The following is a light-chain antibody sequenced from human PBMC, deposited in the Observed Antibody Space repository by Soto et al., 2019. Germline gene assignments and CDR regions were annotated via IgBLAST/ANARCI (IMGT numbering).Light chain of an antibody. J-gene: IGKJ3*01. CDR2: GAS. Sequence: EIGLTQSPGTLSLSPGERATLSCRASQSVSSSYLAWYQQKPGQAPRLLIYGASSRATGIPDRFSGSGSGTDFTLTISRLEPEDVAVYYCQQYGSSQFTFGPGTKVDIK. V-gene: IGKV3-20*01. CDR1: QSVSSSY. CDR3: QQYGSSQFT.